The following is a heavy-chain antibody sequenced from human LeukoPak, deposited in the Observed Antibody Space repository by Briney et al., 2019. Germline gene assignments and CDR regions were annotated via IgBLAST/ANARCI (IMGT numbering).Heavy chain of an antibody. J-gene: IGHJ4*02. CDR3: ARDLSGGRLVATISFGY. Sequence: ASMKVSCKASGYTFTRYAMHWVRQAPGQRLEWMGWINAGNGNTKYSQKFQGRVTITRDTSASTAYMELSSLRSEDTAVYYCARDLSGGRLVATISFGYWGQGTLVTVSS. V-gene: IGHV1-3*01. CDR1: GYTFTRYA. CDR2: INAGNGNT. D-gene: IGHD5-12*01.